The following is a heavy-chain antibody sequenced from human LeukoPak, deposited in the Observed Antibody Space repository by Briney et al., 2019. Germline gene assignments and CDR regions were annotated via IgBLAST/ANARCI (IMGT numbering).Heavy chain of an antibody. CDR3: ARNLIPEQLVLNF. CDR2: IYYTGST. Sequence: KPSETLSLTCTVSGGSISSSSYYWGWIRQPPGKGLEWIGYIYYTGSTNYNPSLKSRVTMSVDTSKNQFSLNLKSVTPEDTAVYYCARNLIPEQLVLNFWGQGTLVTVSS. J-gene: IGHJ4*02. CDR1: GGSISSSSYY. D-gene: IGHD6-13*01. V-gene: IGHV4-61*05.